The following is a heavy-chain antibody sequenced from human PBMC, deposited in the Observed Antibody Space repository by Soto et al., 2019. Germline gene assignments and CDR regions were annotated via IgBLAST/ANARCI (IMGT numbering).Heavy chain of an antibody. CDR1: GGSFSGYY. J-gene: IGHJ6*03. CDR2: INHSGST. Sequence: SETLSLTCAVYGGSFSGYYWSWIRQPPGKGLEWIGEINHSGSTNYNPSLKSRVTISVDTSKNQFSLKLSSVTAADTAVYYCARRRYGRQQLVPRYYYYYMDVWGKGTTVTVSS. V-gene: IGHV4-34*01. D-gene: IGHD6-13*01. CDR3: ARRRYGRQQLVPRYYYYYMDV.